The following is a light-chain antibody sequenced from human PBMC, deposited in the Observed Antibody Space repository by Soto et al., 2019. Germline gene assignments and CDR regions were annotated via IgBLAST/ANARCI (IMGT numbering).Light chain of an antibody. CDR3: HSYDSSMSGVV. V-gene: IGLV1-40*01. J-gene: IGLJ2*01. CDR2: GNS. Sequence: QSALTQPPSVSGAPGQRVTISCTGSSSNIGAGYDVHWYQQFPGTAPKLLIYGNSNRPSGVPDRFSGSKSGTSASLAITGLQAEDEADYYCHSYDSSMSGVVFGGGTKLTVL. CDR1: SSNIGAGYD.